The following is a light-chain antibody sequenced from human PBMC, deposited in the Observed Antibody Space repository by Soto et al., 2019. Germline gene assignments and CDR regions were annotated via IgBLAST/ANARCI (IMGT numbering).Light chain of an antibody. J-gene: IGKJ5*01. CDR1: QTLSNSF. V-gene: IGKV3-20*01. Sequence: EIVLTQSPGTLSLSPGERATLSCRASQTLSNSFIAWYQQKPGQAPRLLIYDTSSRATGVSDRYSASGSGTDFTLTISRLEPEDFAVFFCQQYGTSEIIFGQGLRLAI. CDR2: DTS. CDR3: QQYGTSEII.